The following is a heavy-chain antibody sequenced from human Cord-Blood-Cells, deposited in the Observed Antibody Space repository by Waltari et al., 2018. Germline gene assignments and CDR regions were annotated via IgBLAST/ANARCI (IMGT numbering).Heavy chain of an antibody. J-gene: IGHJ4*02. V-gene: IGHV4-39*01. Sequence: QLQLQESGPGLVKPSEPLSLTCTVHGGSISSSSYYWGWLRQPPGKGLEWIGSIYYSGSTYYNPSLKSRVTISVDTSKNQFSLKLSSVTAADTAVYYCARLRRDFDYWGQGTLVTVSS. CDR1: GGSISSSSYY. CDR2: IYYSGST. CDR3: ARLRRDFDY.